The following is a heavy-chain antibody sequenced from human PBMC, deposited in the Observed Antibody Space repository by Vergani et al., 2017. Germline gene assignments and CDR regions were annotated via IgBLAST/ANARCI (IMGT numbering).Heavy chain of an antibody. J-gene: IGHJ4*02. CDR1: GFTFSSYW. CDR2: IKEDGSEK. CDR3: AREVVGELFDY. D-gene: IGHD3-10*01. V-gene: IGHV3-7*04. Sequence: EVQLVESGGGLVQPGGSLRLSCAASGFTFSSYWMSWVRQAPGKGLEWVANIKEDGSEKYYVDSVKGRFTIARDNAKNSLYLQMNSLRAEDTAVYYWAREVVGELFDYWGQGTLVTVSS.